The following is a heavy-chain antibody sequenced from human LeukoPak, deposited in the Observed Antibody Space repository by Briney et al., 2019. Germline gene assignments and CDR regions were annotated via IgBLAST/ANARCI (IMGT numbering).Heavy chain of an antibody. CDR1: GGSISSYY. CDR2: IYYSGST. D-gene: IGHD2-2*01. Sequence: SETLSLTCTVSGGSISSYYWSWIRQPPGKGLEWIGYIYYSGSTNYNPSLKSRVTISVDTSKNQFSLKLSSVTAADTAVYYCARVFPSRFYFDYWGQGTLVTVSS. J-gene: IGHJ4*02. CDR3: ARVFPSRFYFDY. V-gene: IGHV4-59*12.